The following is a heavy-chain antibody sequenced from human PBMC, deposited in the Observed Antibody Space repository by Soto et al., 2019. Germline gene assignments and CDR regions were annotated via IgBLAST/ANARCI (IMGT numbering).Heavy chain of an antibody. CDR1: GYTFTSYD. D-gene: IGHD5-18*01. CDR3: ARGRYGLRVSDY. J-gene: IGHJ4*02. Sequence: ASVKVSCKASGYTFTSYDINWVRQATGQGLEWMGWMNPNSGNTGYAQKFQGRVTMTRNTSIGTAYMELSSLRSEDTAVYYCARGRYGLRVSDYWGQGTLVTVSS. CDR2: MNPNSGNT. V-gene: IGHV1-8*01.